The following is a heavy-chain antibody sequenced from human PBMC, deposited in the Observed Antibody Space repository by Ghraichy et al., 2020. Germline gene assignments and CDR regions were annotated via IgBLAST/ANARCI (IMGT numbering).Heavy chain of an antibody. CDR3: ARSRYDSSGYYFDY. V-gene: IGHV3-20*04. Sequence: GESLNISCAASGFTFDDYGMSWVRQAPGKGLEWVSGINWNGGSTGYADSVKGRFTISRDNAKNSLYLQMNSLRAEDTALYYCARSRYDSSGYYFDYWGQGTLVTVSS. D-gene: IGHD3-22*01. CDR1: GFTFDDYG. J-gene: IGHJ4*02. CDR2: INWNGGST.